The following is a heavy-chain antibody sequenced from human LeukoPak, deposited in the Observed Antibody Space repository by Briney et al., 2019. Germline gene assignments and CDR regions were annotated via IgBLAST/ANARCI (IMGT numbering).Heavy chain of an antibody. V-gene: IGHV1-8*01. CDR3: ARPYYGSKNGWWYFDY. D-gene: IGHD3-22*01. Sequence: ASVKVSCKASGYTFTSYDINWVRQATGQGLEWMGWMNPNSGNTGYAQKFQGRVTMTRNTSISTAYMELSSLRSEDTAVYYCARPYYGSKNGWWYFDYWGQGTLVTVSS. CDR1: GYTFTSYD. CDR2: MNPNSGNT. J-gene: IGHJ4*02.